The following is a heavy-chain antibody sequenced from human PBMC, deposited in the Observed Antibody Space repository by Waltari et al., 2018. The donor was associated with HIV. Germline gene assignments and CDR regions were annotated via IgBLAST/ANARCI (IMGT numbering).Heavy chain of an antibody. CDR1: GGSFDEYY. D-gene: IGHD1-7*01. Sequence: QVQLQQWGAGPLKPSETLSLTCAIYGGSFDEYYWAWIRQPPKKGQEWPGYINNIWTTTYNPSRKSRVTVSIDTSKNQFSLNLRSVTAADTAVYYCARTYKRITLFEISRELSWFDPWGQGTLVTVSS. CDR3: ARTYKRITLFEISRELSWFDP. V-gene: IGHV4-34*01. J-gene: IGHJ5*02. CDR2: INNIWTT.